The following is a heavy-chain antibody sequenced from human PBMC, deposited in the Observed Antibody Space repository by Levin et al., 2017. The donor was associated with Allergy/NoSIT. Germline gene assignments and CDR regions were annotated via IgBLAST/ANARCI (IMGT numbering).Heavy chain of an antibody. V-gene: IGHV3-30*18. CDR3: AKGPYYYGSGSYYPFDY. CDR2: ISYDGSNK. Sequence: LSLTCAASGFTFSSYGMHWVRQAPGKGLEWVAVISYDGSNKYYADSVKGRFTISRDNSKNTLYLQMNSLRAEDTAVYYCAKGPYYYGSGSYYPFDYWGQGTLVTVSS. D-gene: IGHD3-10*01. J-gene: IGHJ4*02. CDR1: GFTFSSYG.